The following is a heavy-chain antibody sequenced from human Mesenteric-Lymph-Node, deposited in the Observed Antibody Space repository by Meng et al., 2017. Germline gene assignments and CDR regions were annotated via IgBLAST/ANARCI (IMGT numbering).Heavy chain of an antibody. J-gene: IGHJ4*02. Sequence: GGSLRLSCAASGFTFSSYWMSWVRQAPGKGREWVANIKQDGSEKYYVDSVKGRFTISRDNAKNSLYLQMNSLRAEDTAVYYCARGGGVAAAGTLALFDYWGQGTLVTVSS. CDR2: IKQDGSEK. D-gene: IGHD6-13*01. CDR1: GFTFSSYW. V-gene: IGHV3-7*01. CDR3: ARGGGVAAAGTLALFDY.